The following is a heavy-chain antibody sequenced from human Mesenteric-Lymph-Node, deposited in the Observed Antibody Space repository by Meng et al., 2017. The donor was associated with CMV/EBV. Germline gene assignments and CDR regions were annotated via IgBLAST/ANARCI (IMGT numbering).Heavy chain of an antibody. CDR3: TREVPRYFDY. CDR2: IRNSAAGGTP. J-gene: IGHJ4*02. CDR1: GFSFGDFS. V-gene: IGHV3-49*04. Sequence: GGSLRLSCAASGFSFGDFSMSWVRQAPRKGLEWIAFIRNSAAGGTPEYAASVQGRFTISRDDSKSILYLQMDSLKTDDTAVYYCTREVPRYFDYWGQGTMVTVSS.